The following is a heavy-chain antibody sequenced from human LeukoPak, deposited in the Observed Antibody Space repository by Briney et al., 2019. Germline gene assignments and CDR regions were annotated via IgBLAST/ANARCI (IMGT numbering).Heavy chain of an antibody. V-gene: IGHV3-30*01. J-gene: IGHJ4*02. CDR2: ISYDGSNK. CDR3: ARVPPRFSGYYLDY. Sequence: AGGSLRLSCAASGFTSSSYAMHWVRQAPGKGLEWVAVISYDGSNKYYADSVKGRFTISRDNSKNTLYLQMNSLRAEDTAVYYCARVPPRFSGYYLDYWGQGTLVTVSS. D-gene: IGHD3-22*01. CDR1: GFTSSSYA.